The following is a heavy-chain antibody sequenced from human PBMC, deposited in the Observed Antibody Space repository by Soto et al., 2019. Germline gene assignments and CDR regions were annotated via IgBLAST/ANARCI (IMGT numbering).Heavy chain of an antibody. D-gene: IGHD2-21*02. CDR1: GGTFSSYA. CDR3: ARERVVTPGHYFDY. J-gene: IGHJ4*02. CDR2: IIPIFGTA. Sequence: QVQLVQSGAEVKKPGSSVKVSCKASGGTFSSYAISWVRQAPGQGLEWMGGIIPIFGTANYAQKFQGRVTITADESTSTAYMELSSLRSEDTAVYYCARERVVTPGHYFDYWGQGTLVTVSS. V-gene: IGHV1-69*12.